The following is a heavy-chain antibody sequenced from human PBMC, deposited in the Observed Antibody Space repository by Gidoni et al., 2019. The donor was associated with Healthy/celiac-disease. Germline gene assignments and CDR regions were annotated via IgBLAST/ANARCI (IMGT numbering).Heavy chain of an antibody. D-gene: IGHD4-17*01. J-gene: IGHJ4*02. V-gene: IGHV3-15*07. CDR1: GFTLRNAC. CDR3: TTEEEVNDYGDYGYYFDY. CDR2: IKSKTDGGTT. Sequence: EVQLVESGGGLVTPGGSLRLSCAASGFTLRNACIHWVHQAPGKGLEWVGRIKSKTDGGTTDYAAPVKGRFTISRDDSKNTLYLQMNSLKTEETAVYYCTTEEEVNDYGDYGYYFDYWGQGTLVTVSS.